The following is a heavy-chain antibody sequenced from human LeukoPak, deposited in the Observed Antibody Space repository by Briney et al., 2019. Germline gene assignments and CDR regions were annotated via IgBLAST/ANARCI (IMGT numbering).Heavy chain of an antibody. CDR1: GGSISSCY. CDR3: ARGVAAAAGDY. Sequence: SETLSLTCTVSGGSISSCYWSWIRQPPGKGLEWIGYIYYSGSTNYNPSLKSRVTISVDTSKNQFSLKLSSVTAADTAMYYRARGVAAAAGDYWGQGTLVTVSS. CDR2: IYYSGST. J-gene: IGHJ4*02. V-gene: IGHV4-59*01. D-gene: IGHD6-13*01.